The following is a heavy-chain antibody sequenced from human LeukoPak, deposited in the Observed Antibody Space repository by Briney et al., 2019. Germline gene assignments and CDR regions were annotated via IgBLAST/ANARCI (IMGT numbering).Heavy chain of an antibody. Sequence: ASVKVSCKASGGTFSSYAISWVRQAPGQGLEWMGRIIPIFGTANYAQKFQGRVTITTDKSTSTAYMELSSLRSEDTAVYYCARYGQLLYSNYITWGQGTLVTVSS. D-gene: IGHD4-11*01. CDR1: GGTFSSYA. V-gene: IGHV1-69*05. J-gene: IGHJ4*02. CDR2: IIPIFGTA. CDR3: ARYGQLLYSNYIT.